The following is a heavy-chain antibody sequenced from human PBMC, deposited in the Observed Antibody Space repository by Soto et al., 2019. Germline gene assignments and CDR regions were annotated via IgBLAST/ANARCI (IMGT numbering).Heavy chain of an antibody. Sequence: ASVKVSCKASGYTFTSYGISWVRQAPGQGLEWMGWISAYNGNTNYAQKLQGRVTMTTDTSTSTAYMELRSLRSDDTAVYYCARLRDSYCSGGSCYYYYYYMDVWGKGTTVTVSS. CDR1: GYTFTSYG. CDR2: ISAYNGNT. CDR3: ARLRDSYCSGGSCYYYYYYMDV. J-gene: IGHJ6*03. V-gene: IGHV1-18*01. D-gene: IGHD2-15*01.